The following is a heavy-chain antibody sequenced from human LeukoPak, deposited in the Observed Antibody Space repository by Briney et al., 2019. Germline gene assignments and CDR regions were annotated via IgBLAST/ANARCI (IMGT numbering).Heavy chain of an antibody. D-gene: IGHD3-10*01. CDR1: GGSVRSGNYH. CDR3: AREVTLVLGIIRKYYFDS. Sequence: SQTLSLTCTVSGGSVRSGNYHWSWIRQPAGKGLEWIGHISTSGSTDYSPSLKSRVTISVDTSKNQFSLKLSSVTAADTAVYYCAREVTLVLGIIRKYYFDSWGQGSLVTVSS. J-gene: IGHJ4*02. V-gene: IGHV4-61*09. CDR2: ISTSGST.